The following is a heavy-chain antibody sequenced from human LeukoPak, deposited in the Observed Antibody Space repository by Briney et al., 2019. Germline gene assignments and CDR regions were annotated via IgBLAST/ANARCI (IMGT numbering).Heavy chain of an antibody. CDR1: GGSISSSSYY. Sequence: SETLSLTCTVSGGSISSSSYYWGWIRQPPGKGLEWIGEINHSGSTNYNPSLKSRVTISVDTSKNQFSLKLSSVTAADTAVYYCARGIGVTIFGVVITDAFDIWGQGTMVTVSS. CDR3: ARGIGVTIFGVVITDAFDI. D-gene: IGHD3-3*01. V-gene: IGHV4-39*07. J-gene: IGHJ3*02. CDR2: INHSGST.